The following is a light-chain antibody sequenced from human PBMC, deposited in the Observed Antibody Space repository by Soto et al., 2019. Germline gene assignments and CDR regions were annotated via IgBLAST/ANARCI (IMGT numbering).Light chain of an antibody. Sequence: EVLMTQSPATLSVSPGERATLSCRASQTVTRNYLAWHQQKPGQAPRLLIYGASSRATGVPARFSGSGSGTEFTLTISSLQSGDFAVYYCQQYDNWPSTFGQGTKVDI. V-gene: IGKV3-15*01. CDR2: GAS. J-gene: IGKJ1*01. CDR1: QTVTRN. CDR3: QQYDNWPST.